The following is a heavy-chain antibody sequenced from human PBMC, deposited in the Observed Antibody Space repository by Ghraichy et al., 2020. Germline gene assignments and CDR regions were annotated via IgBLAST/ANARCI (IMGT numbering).Heavy chain of an antibody. Sequence: ASVKVSCKASGYTFTSYGISWVRQAPGQGLEWMGWISAYNGNTNYAQKLQGRVTMTTDTSTSTAYMELRSLRSDDTAVYYCARAYYDILTGYLNFDYWGQGTLVTVSS. CDR2: ISAYNGNT. D-gene: IGHD3-9*01. CDR1: GYTFTSYG. CDR3: ARAYYDILTGYLNFDY. V-gene: IGHV1-18*04. J-gene: IGHJ4*02.